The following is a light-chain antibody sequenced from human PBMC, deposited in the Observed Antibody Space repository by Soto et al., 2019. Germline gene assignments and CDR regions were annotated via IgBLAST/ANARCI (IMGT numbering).Light chain of an antibody. CDR3: QQYYTNPLT. CDR2: WAS. J-gene: IGKJ4*01. Sequence: IVMTQAPDSRAWSLGEMRTMKCKWSQRFLYSSNNKKYLAWYQQKPGQPPKLLIYWASTRESGVPDRFSGSGSGTDFTLTISSLQAEDVALYYCQQYYTNPLTFGGGTKVDIK. V-gene: IGKV4-1*01. CDR1: QRFLYSSNNKKY.